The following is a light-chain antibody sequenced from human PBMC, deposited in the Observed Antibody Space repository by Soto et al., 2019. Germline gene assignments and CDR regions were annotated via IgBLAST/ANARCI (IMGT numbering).Light chain of an antibody. J-gene: IGKJ4*01. CDR1: QSIHYSY. Sequence: DIVLTQSPGTLSLSPGERATLSCRASQSIHYSYLTWYQQKPGQAPRLLIYGASSRPTGIPDRFSGSGSGTDFTLTISRLEPEDFAVYYCQHYGSSPSLTVGGGTKVDIK. V-gene: IGKV3-20*01. CDR2: GAS. CDR3: QHYGSSPSLT.